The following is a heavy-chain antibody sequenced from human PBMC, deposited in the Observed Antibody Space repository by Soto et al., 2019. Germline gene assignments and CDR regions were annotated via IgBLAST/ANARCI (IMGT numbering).Heavy chain of an antibody. D-gene: IGHD6-19*01. CDR3: ARGSVEAVAGTSIYGMDV. CDR2: INHSGST. CDR1: GGSFGGYY. V-gene: IGHV4-34*01. Sequence: SETLSLTCAVYGGSFGGYYWSWIRQPPGKGLEWIGEINHSGSTNYNPSLKSRVTISVDTSKNQFSLKLSSVTAADTAVYYCARGSVEAVAGTSIYGMDVWGQGTTVTVSS. J-gene: IGHJ6*02.